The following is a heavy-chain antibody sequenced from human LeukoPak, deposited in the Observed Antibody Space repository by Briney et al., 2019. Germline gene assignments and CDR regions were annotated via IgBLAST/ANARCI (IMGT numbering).Heavy chain of an antibody. CDR2: IYTSGST. Sequence: ASETLSLTCTVSGGSISSYYWSWIRQPAGKGLEWIGRIYTSGSTNYNPSLKSRVTMSVDTSKNQISLKLSSVTAADTAVYYCARSWSYNWFDPWGQGTLVTVSS. CDR3: ARSWSYNWFDP. V-gene: IGHV4-4*07. J-gene: IGHJ5*02. D-gene: IGHD6-13*01. CDR1: GGSISSYY.